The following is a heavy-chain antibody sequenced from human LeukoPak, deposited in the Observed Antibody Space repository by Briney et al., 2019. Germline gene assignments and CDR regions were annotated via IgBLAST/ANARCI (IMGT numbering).Heavy chain of an antibody. J-gene: IGHJ5*02. CDR2: INPNSGST. Sequence: ASVKASCKASGYTFTGYYMHWVRQAPGQGLEWMGWINPNSGSTNYAQKFQGRVTMTRDTSISTAYMELSRLRSDDTAVYYCARALVGATDWFDPWGQGTLVTVSS. D-gene: IGHD1-26*01. CDR1: GYTFTGYY. V-gene: IGHV1-2*02. CDR3: ARALVGATDWFDP.